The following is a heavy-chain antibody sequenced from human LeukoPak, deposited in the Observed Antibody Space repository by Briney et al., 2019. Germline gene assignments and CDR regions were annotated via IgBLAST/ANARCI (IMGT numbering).Heavy chain of an antibody. V-gene: IGHV4-31*03. CDR3: ARGYSSSWPEPHYYMDV. CDR1: GGSISSGGYY. Sequence: PSETLSLTCTVSGGSISSGGYYWSWIRQHPGKGLERIGYIYYSGSTYYNPSLKSRVTISVDTSKNQFSLKLSSVTAADTAVYYCARGYSSSWPEPHYYMDVWGKGTTVTVSS. D-gene: IGHD6-13*01. J-gene: IGHJ6*03. CDR2: IYYSGST.